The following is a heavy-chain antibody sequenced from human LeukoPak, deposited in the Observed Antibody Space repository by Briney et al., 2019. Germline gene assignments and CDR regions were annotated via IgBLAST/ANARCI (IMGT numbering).Heavy chain of an antibody. D-gene: IGHD6-13*01. Sequence: SETLSLTCTVSGGSISSSSYYWGWIRQPPGKGLEWIGSIYYSGSTYYNPSLKSRVTISVDTSKNQFSLKLSSVTAADTAVYYCARGSRRYSSSWYLNWGQGTLVTVSS. CDR1: GGSISSSSYY. CDR2: IYYSGST. J-gene: IGHJ4*02. V-gene: IGHV4-39*01. CDR3: ARGSRRYSSSWYLN.